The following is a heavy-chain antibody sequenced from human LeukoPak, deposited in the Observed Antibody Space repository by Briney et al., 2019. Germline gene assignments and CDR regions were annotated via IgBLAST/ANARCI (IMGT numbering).Heavy chain of an antibody. CDR2: ISGSGGST. V-gene: IGHV3-23*01. Sequence: PGGSLRLSCAASGFTLSSYAMSWVRQAPGKGVEWVSAISGSGGSTYYADSVKGRFTISRDNSKNTLYLQMNSLRAEDTAVYYCAKGKTSHGGYSYGYWGQGTLVTVSS. D-gene: IGHD5-18*01. J-gene: IGHJ4*02. CDR3: AKGKTSHGGYSYGY. CDR1: GFTLSSYA.